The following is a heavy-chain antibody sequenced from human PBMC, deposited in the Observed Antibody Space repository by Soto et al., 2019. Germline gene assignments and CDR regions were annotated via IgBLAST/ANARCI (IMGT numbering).Heavy chain of an antibody. V-gene: IGHV3-30-3*01. CDR2: ISYDGSNK. D-gene: IGHD6-19*01. CDR3: ARTWYSSYHAFDI. J-gene: IGHJ3*02. CDR1: GFTFSSYA. Sequence: GGSLRLSCAASGFTFSSYAMHWVRQAPGKGLEWVAVISYDGSNKYYADSVKGRFTISRDNSKNTLYLQMNSLRAEDTAVYYCARTWYSSYHAFDIWGQGTMVTVSS.